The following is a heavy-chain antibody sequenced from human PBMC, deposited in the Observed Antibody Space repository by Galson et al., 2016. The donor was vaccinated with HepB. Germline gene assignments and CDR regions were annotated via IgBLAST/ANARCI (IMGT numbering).Heavy chain of an antibody. V-gene: IGHV3-11*01. D-gene: IGHD6-25*01. Sequence: SLRLSCAASGFSFSDYYMSWIRQAPGKGLEWVSYISSSGKTTYYADSVKGRFTISRDNAKNSLRLQLNSLRADDTAVYYCATGGQRYFEHWGQGTLVSVSS. CDR3: ATGGQRYFEH. CDR2: ISSSGKTT. J-gene: IGHJ1*01. CDR1: GFSFSDYY.